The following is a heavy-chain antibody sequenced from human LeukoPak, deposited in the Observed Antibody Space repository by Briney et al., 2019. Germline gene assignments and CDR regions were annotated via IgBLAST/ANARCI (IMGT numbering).Heavy chain of an antibody. V-gene: IGHV4-34*01. CDR3: ARERKVLRIAVAGKGILDY. CDR2: INHSGST. Sequence: SETLSLTCAVYGGSFSGYYWSWIRQPPGKGLEWIGEINHSGSTNYNPSLKSRVTISVDTSKNQFSLKLSSVTAADTAVYYCARERKVLRIAVAGKGILDYWGQGTLVTVSS. J-gene: IGHJ4*02. D-gene: IGHD6-19*01. CDR1: GGSFSGYY.